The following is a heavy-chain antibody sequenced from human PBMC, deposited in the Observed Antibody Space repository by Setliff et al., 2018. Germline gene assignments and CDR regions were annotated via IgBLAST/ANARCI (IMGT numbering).Heavy chain of an antibody. V-gene: IGHV3-74*01. Sequence: GGSLRLSCAASGFTFSTYWMHWVRQAPGKGLVWVSRINNDGSSTRYADSVTGRFTISRDNARNTMYLEMNSLRAEGTAVYYCVRDTDMISTTDAFDIWGQGTMVTVSS. CDR3: VRDTDMISTTDAFDI. D-gene: IGHD3-22*01. CDR1: GFTFSTYW. J-gene: IGHJ3*02. CDR2: INNDGSST.